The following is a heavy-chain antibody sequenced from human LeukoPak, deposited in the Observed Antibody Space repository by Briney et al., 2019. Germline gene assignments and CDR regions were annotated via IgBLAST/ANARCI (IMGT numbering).Heavy chain of an antibody. J-gene: IGHJ4*02. CDR3: ARIISRRIVATIAVSDY. Sequence: ASVKVSCKASGYTFTSYGISWVRQAPGQGLEWMGWISAYNGNTNYAQKLQGRVTMTTDTSTSTAYMELRSLRSDDTAVYYCARIISRRIVATIAVSDYWGQGTLVTVSS. V-gene: IGHV1-18*01. D-gene: IGHD5-12*01. CDR2: ISAYNGNT. CDR1: GYTFTSYG.